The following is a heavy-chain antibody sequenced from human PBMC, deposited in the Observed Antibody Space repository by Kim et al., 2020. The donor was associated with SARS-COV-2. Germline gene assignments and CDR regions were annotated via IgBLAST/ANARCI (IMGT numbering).Heavy chain of an antibody. CDR3: ARRTDGYNLNWFDP. J-gene: IGHJ5*02. CDR2: IYYSGST. Sequence: SETLSLTCTVSGGSISSSSYYWGWIRQPPGKGLEWIGSIYYSGSTYYNPSLKSRVTISVDTSKNQFSLKLSSVTAADTAVYYCARRTDGYNLNWFDPWGQGTLVTVSS. CDR1: GGSISSSSYY. V-gene: IGHV4-39*01. D-gene: IGHD5-12*01.